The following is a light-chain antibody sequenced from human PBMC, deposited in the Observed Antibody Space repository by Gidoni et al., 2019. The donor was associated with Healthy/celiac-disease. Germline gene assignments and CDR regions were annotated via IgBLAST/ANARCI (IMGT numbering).Light chain of an antibody. Sequence: DIVMTQSLLSLPVTPGEPASISCRSSQSLLHSNGYNYLDWYRQKPGQSPQLLIYLGSNRASGVPDRFSGSGSGTDFTLKISRVEAEDVGVYYCMQALQTPFTFXPXTKVDIK. CDR1: QSLLHSNGYNY. CDR3: MQALQTPFT. V-gene: IGKV2-28*01. J-gene: IGKJ3*01. CDR2: LGS.